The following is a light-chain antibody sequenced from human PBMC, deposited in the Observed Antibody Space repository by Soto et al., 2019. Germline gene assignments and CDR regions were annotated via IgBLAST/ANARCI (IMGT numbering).Light chain of an antibody. CDR1: QSVGSN. Sequence: EVVMTQSPATLSVSPGEGATLSCRASQSVGSNLAWYQQKPGQAPWLLIYGASTRATGIAARFSGSGSGTEFTLTISSLQSEDFAVYYCQEYNKPPPVTFGGGTTVEFK. V-gene: IGKV3-15*01. J-gene: IGKJ4*01. CDR3: QEYNKPPPVT. CDR2: GAS.